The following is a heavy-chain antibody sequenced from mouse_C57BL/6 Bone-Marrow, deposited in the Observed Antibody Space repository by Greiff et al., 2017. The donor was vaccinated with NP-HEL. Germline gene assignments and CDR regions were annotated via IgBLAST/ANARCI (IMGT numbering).Heavy chain of an antibody. J-gene: IGHJ3*01. V-gene: IGHV5-12*01. CDR2: ISNGGGST. CDR3: ARGWFAY. Sequence: EVKLMESGGGLVQPGGSLKLSCAASGFTFSDYYMYWVRQTPEKRLEWVAYISNGGGSTYYPDTVKGRFTISRDNAKNTLYLQMSRLESEDTAMYYCARGWFAYWGQGTLVTVSA. CDR1: GFTFSDYY.